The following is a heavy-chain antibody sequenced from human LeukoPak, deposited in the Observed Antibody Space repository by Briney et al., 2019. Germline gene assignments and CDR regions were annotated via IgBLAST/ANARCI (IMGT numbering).Heavy chain of an antibody. CDR2: VHQSGTT. V-gene: IGHV4-38-2*02. CDR1: GLPISSGHY. Sequence: SETLSLTCTVSGLPISSGHYWGWVRQPPGAGLEWIGSVHQSGTTYYNPSLKSRVTTSVDMSKNQFSLRLRPVTAADTAVYYCARIFIRNGYSSYFDCWGQGTLVTVSS. J-gene: IGHJ4*02. D-gene: IGHD5-18*01. CDR3: ARIFIRNGYSSYFDC.